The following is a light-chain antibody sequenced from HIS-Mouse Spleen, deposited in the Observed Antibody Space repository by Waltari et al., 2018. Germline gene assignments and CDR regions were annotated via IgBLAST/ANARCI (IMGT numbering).Light chain of an antibody. CDR1: SSDVGSYNL. J-gene: IGLJ3*02. CDR3: CSYAGSSTYWV. V-gene: IGLV2-23*01. CDR2: EGS. Sequence: QSALTQPASVSGSPGQSITISCTGHSSDVGSYNLVSWYQQHPGKAPKLMIYEGSKRPSGVSNRFSGSKSGNTASLTISGLQAEDEADYYCCSYAGSSTYWVFGGGTKLTVL.